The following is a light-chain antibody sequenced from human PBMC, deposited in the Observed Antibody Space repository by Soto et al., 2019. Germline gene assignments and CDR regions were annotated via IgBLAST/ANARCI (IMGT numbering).Light chain of an antibody. CDR3: QQRNVWPPIT. J-gene: IGKJ5*01. CDR2: DST. V-gene: IGKV3-11*01. CDR1: QSIHTS. Sequence: VLTQSPATLSLSPGERATLSCRASQSIHTSLAWYQQKSGKPPRLVLYDSTLRANGVPDRFGGSRSGTEFTLTINSLEPEAFAVYYCQQRNVWPPITFGQGTRLEIK.